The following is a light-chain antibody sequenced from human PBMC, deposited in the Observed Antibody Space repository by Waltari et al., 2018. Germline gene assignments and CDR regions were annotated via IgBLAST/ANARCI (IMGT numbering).Light chain of an antibody. Sequence: SYVLTQPPSESVAPGQEATITCGGNNIERKSVHWYQQKPGQAPVLVVYDESDRASGLPERFCGSKSGDTATLTIGRAEAGDEADYSCQVWDGGRVVFGGGTKLTVL. CDR2: DES. CDR1: NIERKS. CDR3: QVWDGGRVV. J-gene: IGLJ2*01. V-gene: IGLV3-21*02.